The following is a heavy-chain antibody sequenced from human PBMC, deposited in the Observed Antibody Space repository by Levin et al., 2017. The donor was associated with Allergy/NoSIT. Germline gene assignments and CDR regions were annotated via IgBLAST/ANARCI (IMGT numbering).Heavy chain of an antibody. CDR2: ISSNGGST. D-gene: IGHD2-15*01. CDR3: ARDREGCSGGSCYDWYFDL. V-gene: IGHV3-64*01. J-gene: IGHJ2*01. CDR1: GFTFSSYA. Sequence: GESLKISCAASGFTFSSYAMHWVRQAPGKGLEYVSAISSNGGSTYYANSVKGRFTISRDNSKNTLYLQMGSLRAEDMAVYYCARDREGCSGGSCYDWYFDLWGRGTLVTVSS.